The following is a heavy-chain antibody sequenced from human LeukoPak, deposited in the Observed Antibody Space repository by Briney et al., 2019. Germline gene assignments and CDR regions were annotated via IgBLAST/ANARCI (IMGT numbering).Heavy chain of an antibody. CDR1: GYTFTSYG. D-gene: IGHD6-13*01. CDR3: ARESGTAAGTFDY. V-gene: IGHV1-2*02. CDR2: INPNSGGT. Sequence: ASVKVSCKASGYTFTSYGISWVRQAPGQGLEWMGWINPNSGGTNYAQKFQGRVTMTRDTSISTAYMERSRLRSDDTAVYYCARESGTAAGTFDYWGQGTLVTVSS. J-gene: IGHJ4*02.